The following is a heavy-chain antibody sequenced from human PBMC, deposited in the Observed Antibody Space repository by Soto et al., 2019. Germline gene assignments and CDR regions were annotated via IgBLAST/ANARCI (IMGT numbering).Heavy chain of an antibody. CDR2: IRSKDNNNAT. D-gene: IGHD2-2*03. V-gene: IGHV3-73*01. CDR1: GFTFSASG. CDR3: TRVGYCSSTSCYYDAFDI. J-gene: IGHJ3*02. Sequence: GGSLRLSCAASGFTFSASGIHWVRQASGKGLEWLGRIRSKDNNNATAYAASMKGRFTVSRDDSKNTAYLQMNSLKTEDTAVYYCTRVGYCSSTSCYYDAFDIWGQGTMVTVSS.